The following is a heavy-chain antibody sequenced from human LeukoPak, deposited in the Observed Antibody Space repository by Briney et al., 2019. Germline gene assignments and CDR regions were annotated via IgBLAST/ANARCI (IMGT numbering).Heavy chain of an antibody. CDR1: GGSFSGYY. J-gene: IGHJ4*02. Sequence: SETPSLTCAVYGGSFSGYYWSWIRQPPGKGLEWIGEINHSRSTNYNPSLKSRVTISVDTSKNQFSLKLSSVTAADTAVYYCASYSNPLYFDYWGQGTLVTVSS. CDR2: INHSRST. D-gene: IGHD4-11*01. CDR3: ASYSNPLYFDY. V-gene: IGHV4-34*09.